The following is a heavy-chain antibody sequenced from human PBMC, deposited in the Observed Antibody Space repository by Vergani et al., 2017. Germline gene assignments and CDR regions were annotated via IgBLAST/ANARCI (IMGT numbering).Heavy chain of an antibody. V-gene: IGHV3-30*18. CDR1: GFTFSSYG. D-gene: IGHD3-22*01. J-gene: IGHJ4*02. CDR2: ISYDGSNK. CDR3: AKGYDSSGPNDY. Sequence: QVQLVESGGGVVQPGRSLRLSCAASGFTFSSYGMHWVRQAPGKGLEWVAVISYDGSNKYYADSVKGRFTISRDNSKNTLYLQMNSLRAEDTAVYYCAKGYDSSGPNDYWGQGTLVTVSS.